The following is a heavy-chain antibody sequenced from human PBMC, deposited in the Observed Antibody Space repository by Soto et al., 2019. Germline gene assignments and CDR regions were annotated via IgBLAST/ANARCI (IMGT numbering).Heavy chain of an antibody. V-gene: IGHV4-30-4*08. CDR1: GGSISSGDYY. CDR3: ARDRRWLSRGPNNWFDP. CDR2: IYYDGTT. Sequence: QVQLQESGPGLVKPSETLSLTCTVSGGSISSGDYYWTWIRQPPGKGLEWLGYIYYDGTTYYNPSLKNRLTMSIDTSKNQFSLKLNSLTAADTAVYYCARDRRWLSRGPNNWFDPWGQGTLVTVSS. J-gene: IGHJ5*02. D-gene: IGHD2-21*01.